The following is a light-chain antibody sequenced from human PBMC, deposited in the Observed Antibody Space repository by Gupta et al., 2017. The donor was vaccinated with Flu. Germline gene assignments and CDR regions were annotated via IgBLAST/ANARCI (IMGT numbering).Light chain of an antibody. Sequence: GNLSLSPGERATLSCRASQSVKDNFLAWFQRKPGQAPRRLIYGASSRATGIPDRFSGSGSGTEFTLTINELEPEDFAVYYCQQDGNLPFTFGRGTKVEIK. CDR3: QQDGNLPFT. CDR2: GAS. CDR1: QSVKDNF. V-gene: IGKV3-20*01. J-gene: IGKJ4*01.